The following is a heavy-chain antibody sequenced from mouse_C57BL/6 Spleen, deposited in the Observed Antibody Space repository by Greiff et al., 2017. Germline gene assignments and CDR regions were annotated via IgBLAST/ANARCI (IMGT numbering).Heavy chain of an antibody. V-gene: IGHV1-26*01. CDR2: INPNNGGT. CDR1: GYTFTDYY. CDR3: ARGDHSKGDFGY. J-gene: IGHJ2*01. D-gene: IGHD2-5*01. Sequence: VQLQQSGPELVKPGASVKISCKASGYTFTDYYMNWVKQSHGKSLEWIGDINPNNGGTSYNQKFKGKATLTVDKSSSTAYMELRSLTSEDSAVYYCARGDHSKGDFGYWGQGTTLTVSS.